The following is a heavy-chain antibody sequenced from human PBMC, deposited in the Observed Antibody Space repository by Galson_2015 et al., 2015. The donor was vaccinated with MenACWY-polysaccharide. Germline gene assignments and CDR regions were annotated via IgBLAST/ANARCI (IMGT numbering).Heavy chain of an antibody. CDR1: GFSLSTSGMC. D-gene: IGHD6-6*01. CDR3: ARIGGSSGDFDY. Sequence: PALVKPTQTLTLTCTFSGFSLSTSGMCVSWIRQPPGKALEWLALIDWDDDKYYSTSLKTRLTISKDTSKNQVVLTMTYMDPVDTATYYCARIGGSSGDFDYWGQGTLVTVSS. J-gene: IGHJ4*02. V-gene: IGHV2-70*01. CDR2: IDWDDDK.